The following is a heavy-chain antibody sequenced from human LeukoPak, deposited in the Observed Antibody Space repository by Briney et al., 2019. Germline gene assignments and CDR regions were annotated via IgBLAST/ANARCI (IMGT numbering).Heavy chain of an antibody. J-gene: IGHJ4*02. CDR1: GDSLNSSTYY. Sequence: SETLSLTCTVSGDSLNSSTYYWGWVRQPPGKGLEYIGSVFYSGNSYYNPTLKGRVTLSIDTSNNHFSLRLSSVTAADTAVYYCARSLFRIAARPHFDYWGRGTLVTVSS. V-gene: IGHV4-39*02. CDR2: VFYSGNS. CDR3: ARSLFRIAARPHFDY. D-gene: IGHD6-6*01.